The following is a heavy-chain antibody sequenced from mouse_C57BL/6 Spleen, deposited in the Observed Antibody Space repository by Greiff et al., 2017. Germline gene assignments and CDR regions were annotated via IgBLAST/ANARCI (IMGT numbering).Heavy chain of an antibody. CDR3: AKGDYYAMDY. V-gene: IGHV1-55*01. Sequence: VQLQQPVAELVKPGASVKMSCKASGYTFTSYWITWVKQRPGQGLEWIGDIYPGSGSTSYNEKFKSKATLTVDTSSCTAHIHLSSLPSAVSPVSYCAKGDYYAMDYWGQGTSVTVSS. CDR1: GYTFTSYW. J-gene: IGHJ4*01. CDR2: IYPGSGST.